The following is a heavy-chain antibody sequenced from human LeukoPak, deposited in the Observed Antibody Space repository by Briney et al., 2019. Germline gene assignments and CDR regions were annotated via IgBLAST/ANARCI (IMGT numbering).Heavy chain of an antibody. CDR2: ISGSGTDI. J-gene: IGHJ3*02. Sequence: GGSLRLSCEASGFTFSDYYMTWMRQAPGKGLEWVSYISGSGTDILYADSVKGRFTMSRDNAKNSLYLQMNSLRAEDTAVYYCARVSSGWFSFDIWGQGTMVTVSS. D-gene: IGHD6-19*01. V-gene: IGHV3-11*04. CDR1: GFTFSDYY. CDR3: ARVSSGWFSFDI.